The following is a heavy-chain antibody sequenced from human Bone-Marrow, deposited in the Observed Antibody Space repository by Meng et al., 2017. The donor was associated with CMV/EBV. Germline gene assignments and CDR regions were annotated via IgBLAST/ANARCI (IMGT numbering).Heavy chain of an antibody. CDR3: ARDRFSPLEWLLYSGYYYGMDV. CDR1: GFTFSRND. CDR2: IGTAGDR. V-gene: IGHV3-13*01. Sequence: GESLKISCAASGFTFSRNDMHWVRQPVGKGLEWVSTIGTAGDRSYAGSVKGRFTISRDNAKNSLYLQLNSLRAGDTAVYYCARDRFSPLEWLLYSGYYYGMDVWGQGTTVTVSS. D-gene: IGHD3-3*01. J-gene: IGHJ6*02.